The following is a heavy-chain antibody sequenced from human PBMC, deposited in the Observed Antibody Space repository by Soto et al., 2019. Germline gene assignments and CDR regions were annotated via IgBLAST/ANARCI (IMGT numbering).Heavy chain of an antibody. D-gene: IGHD2-2*01. Sequence: QVQLQQWGAGLLKPSETLSHTCAVYGGSFSGYYWSWIRQPPGKGLEWIGEINHSGSTNYNPSLKSRVTISVDTSKNQFSLKLSSVTAADTAVYYCARVNPNCSSTSCYVYYYYYMDVWGKGTTVTVSS. J-gene: IGHJ6*03. CDR3: ARVNPNCSSTSCYVYYYYYMDV. V-gene: IGHV4-34*01. CDR2: INHSGST. CDR1: GGSFSGYY.